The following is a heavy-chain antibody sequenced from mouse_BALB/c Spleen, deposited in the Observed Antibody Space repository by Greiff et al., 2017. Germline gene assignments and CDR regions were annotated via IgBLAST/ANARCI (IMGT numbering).Heavy chain of an antibody. V-gene: IGHV1-76*01. CDR3: ARGGGGLDD. Sequence: VQRVESGPDLVRPAPSVSLTCNISGYFFTSYCVHWVKQQFGQGLEWIARIYPGNGSTYYNEKFKGKTTLTADKSSNTDYMQLSSLKAEDSAVYFGARGGGGLDDWGQGTTLTVSA. CDR1: GYFFTSYC. J-gene: IGHJ2*01. CDR2: IYPGNGST.